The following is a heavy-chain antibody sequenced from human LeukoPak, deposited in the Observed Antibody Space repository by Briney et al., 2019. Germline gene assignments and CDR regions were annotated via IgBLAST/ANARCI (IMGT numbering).Heavy chain of an antibody. D-gene: IGHD2-21*02. CDR3: AREYCGGDCYPPGWFDP. J-gene: IGHJ5*02. V-gene: IGHV1-69*04. CDR2: IIPILGIA. CDR1: GGTFSSYT. Sequence: GASVKVSCKASGGTFSSYTISWVRQAPGQGLERMGRIIPILGIANYAQKFQGRVTITADKSTSTAYMELSSLRSEDTAVYYCAREYCGGDCYPPGWFDPWGQGTLVTVSS.